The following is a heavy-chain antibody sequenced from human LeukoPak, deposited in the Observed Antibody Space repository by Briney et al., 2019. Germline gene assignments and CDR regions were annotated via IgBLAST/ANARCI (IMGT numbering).Heavy chain of an antibody. D-gene: IGHD3/OR15-3a*01. CDR1: GFTFSSYW. CDR3: AKHDFSTLGAHRDWFDS. J-gene: IGHJ5*01. V-gene: IGHV3-7*03. CDR2: IKLDVSET. Sequence: PGGSLRLSCAASGFTFSSYWMTWVRQAPGKGLEWVANIKLDVSETYYVDSVRGRFTISRDNTKNSLYLQMDSLRAEDTAVYYCAKHDFSTLGAHRDWFDSWGQGTLVIVSS.